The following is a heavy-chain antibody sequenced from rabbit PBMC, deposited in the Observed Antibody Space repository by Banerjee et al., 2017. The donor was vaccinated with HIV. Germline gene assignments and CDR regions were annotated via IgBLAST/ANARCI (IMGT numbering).Heavy chain of an antibody. J-gene: IGHJ4*01. CDR1: GFDFSSYY. CDR3: ARNSYDDYGDPFNL. D-gene: IGHD2-1*01. Sequence: QLKETGGGLVQPGGSLTLSCKASGFDFSSYYMSWVRQAPGKGLEWIGIIYAGKGSTDYASWVNGRFTISSDNAQNTVDLQMNSLTAADTATYFCARNSYDDYGDPFNLWGQGTLVTVS. CDR2: IYAGKGST. V-gene: IGHV1S7*01.